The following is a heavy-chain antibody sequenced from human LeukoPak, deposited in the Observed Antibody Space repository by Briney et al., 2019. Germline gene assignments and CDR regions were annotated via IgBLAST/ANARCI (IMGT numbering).Heavy chain of an antibody. Sequence: GASVKVSCKASGYTFTRNGISWVRQAPGQGLEWMGWVGAYNGNTNFAQKFQGRVTITADKSTSTAYMELSSLRSEDTAVYYCARVWGQQLVYWGQGTLVTVSS. J-gene: IGHJ4*02. CDR3: ARVWGQQLVY. CDR2: VGAYNGNT. CDR1: GYTFTRNG. V-gene: IGHV1-18*01. D-gene: IGHD6-13*01.